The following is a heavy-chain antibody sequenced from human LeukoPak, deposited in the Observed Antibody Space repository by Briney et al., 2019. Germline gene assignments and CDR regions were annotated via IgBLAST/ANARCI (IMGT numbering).Heavy chain of an antibody. CDR2: ISAYNGNT. J-gene: IGHJ6*02. CDR1: GYTFTSYG. CDR3: AREGVVTLLYYYYGMDV. Sequence: ASVNVSCKASGYTFTSYGISWVRQAPGQGLEWMGWISAYNGNTNYAQKLQGRVTMTTDTSTSTAYMELRSLRSDDTAVYYCAREGVVTLLYYYYGMDVWGQGTTVTVSS. V-gene: IGHV1-18*01. D-gene: IGHD4-23*01.